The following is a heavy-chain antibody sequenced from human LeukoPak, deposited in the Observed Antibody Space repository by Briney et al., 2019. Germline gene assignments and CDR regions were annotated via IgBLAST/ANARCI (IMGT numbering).Heavy chain of an antibody. CDR2: IYHSGST. D-gene: IGHD3-16*01. CDR3: ARDGPVTYYDYVFFDY. V-gene: IGHV4-39*07. J-gene: IGHJ4*02. CDR1: GGSISSYY. Sequence: SETLSLTCTVSGGSISSYYWGWIRQPPGKGLEWIGSIYHSGSTYYNPSLKSRVTMSVDTSKNQFSLKLSSVTAADTAVYYCARDGPVTYYDYVFFDYWGQGTLVTVSS.